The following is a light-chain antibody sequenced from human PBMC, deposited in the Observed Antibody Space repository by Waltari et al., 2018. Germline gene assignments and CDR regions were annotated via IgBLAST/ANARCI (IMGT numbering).Light chain of an antibody. CDR3: AAWDDSLNGFWV. CDR2: RNN. Sequence: QSVLTQPPSASGTPGQRVTIPCSGSSSNIGSNIVNWYQQIPGTAPKLLIYRNNQRPSGVPDRFSGSKSGTSASLAISGLQSEDEADYYCAAWDDSLNGFWVFGGGTKLTVL. CDR1: SSNIGSNI. J-gene: IGLJ3*02. V-gene: IGLV1-44*01.